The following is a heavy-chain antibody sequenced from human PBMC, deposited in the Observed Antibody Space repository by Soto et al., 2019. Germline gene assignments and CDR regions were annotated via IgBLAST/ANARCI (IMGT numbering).Heavy chain of an antibody. J-gene: IGHJ4*02. V-gene: IGHV4-34*01. D-gene: IGHD3-16*01. CDR1: GGSFSGYY. CDR2: INHSGST. CDR3: ARDRQNWGLRHPFDY. Sequence: SETLSLTCAVYGGSFSGYYWSWIRQPPGKGLEWIWEINHSGSTNYNPSLKSRVTISVDTSKNQFSLKLSSVTAADTAVYYCARDRQNWGLRHPFDYWGQGTLVTVSS.